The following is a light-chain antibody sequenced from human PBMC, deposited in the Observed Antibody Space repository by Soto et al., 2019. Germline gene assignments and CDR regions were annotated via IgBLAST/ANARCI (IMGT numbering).Light chain of an antibody. CDR3: QQYNDWPRT. J-gene: IGKJ1*01. V-gene: IGKV3-20*01. CDR1: QSVSSSY. Sequence: EIVLTQSPGTLSLSPGERATLSCSASQSVSSSYLAWYQQKPGQAPRLLIYGASNRATGIPDRFSGSGSGTEFTLTISSLQSEDFAFYYCQQYNDWPRTFGQGTKVDIK. CDR2: GAS.